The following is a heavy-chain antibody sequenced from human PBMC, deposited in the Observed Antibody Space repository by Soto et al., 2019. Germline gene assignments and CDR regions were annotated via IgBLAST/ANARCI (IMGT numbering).Heavy chain of an antibody. CDR1: GYSFTSYW. J-gene: IGHJ4*02. V-gene: IGHV5-51*01. CDR2: IYPGDSDT. Sequence: PVASLKISCNGSGYSFTSYWIGWVRQMPWKGLEWMGIIYPGDSDTRYSPSFQGQVTISADKSISTAYLQWSSLKASDTAMYYCARGGGCSSTRCFTGYFEYWGQGTLVTVSS. D-gene: IGHD2-2*01. CDR3: ARGGGCSSTRCFTGYFEY.